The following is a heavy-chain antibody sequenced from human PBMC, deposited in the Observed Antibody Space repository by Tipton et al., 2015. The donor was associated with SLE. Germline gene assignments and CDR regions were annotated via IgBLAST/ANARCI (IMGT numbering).Heavy chain of an antibody. V-gene: IGHV3-23*01. CDR2: ISGNSDTT. D-gene: IGHD7-27*01. CDR3: LNDPNWAWGS. Sequence: SLRLSCAASGFTFSNDAMTWVRQAPGKGLEWVSIISGNSDTTWYADSVKGRFTVSRDNSKNALYLQLNSLRAEDTAVYYGLNDPNWAWGSWGQGTLVTVSS. CDR1: GFTFSNDA. J-gene: IGHJ4*02.